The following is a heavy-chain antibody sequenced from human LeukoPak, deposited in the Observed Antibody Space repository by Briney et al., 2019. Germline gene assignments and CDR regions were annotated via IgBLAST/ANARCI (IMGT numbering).Heavy chain of an antibody. CDR2: IHYTGST. CDR3: ARNGYSGDYYRFDP. J-gene: IGHJ5*02. V-gene: IGHV4-59*01. CDR1: GGSTSGSY. D-gene: IGHD6-19*01. Sequence: SETLSLTCSVSGGSTSGSYWSWVRQPPGKGLQWIGYIHYTGSTDYNPSLKSRVTISIDTPKNQVSLRVTSVTAADTAVYYCARNGYSGDYYRFDPWGQGTLVTVSS.